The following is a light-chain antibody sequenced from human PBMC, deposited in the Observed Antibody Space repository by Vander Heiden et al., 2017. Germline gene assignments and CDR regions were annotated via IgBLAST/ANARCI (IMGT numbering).Light chain of an antibody. Sequence: AIQLTQSPSTLSASVGDSVSITCRPSQGIDNDLGWYQKKPGKAPKLLIYNAFSIQSGVPSRFGGSGSGTEFTLTISSLQPEDFATYYCLQDSSYPYTFGQGTKLEIK. V-gene: IGKV1-6*01. J-gene: IGKJ2*01. CDR1: QGIDND. CDR3: LQDSSYPYT. CDR2: NAF.